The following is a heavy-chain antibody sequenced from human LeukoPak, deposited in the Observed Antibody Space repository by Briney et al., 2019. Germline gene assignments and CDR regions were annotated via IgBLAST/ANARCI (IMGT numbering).Heavy chain of an antibody. D-gene: IGHD2-2*01. CDR2: IYYSGST. J-gene: IGHJ4*02. Sequence: SQTLSLTCTVSGGSISSGDYYWSWIRQPPGKGLEWIGYIYYSGSTYYNPSLKSRVTISVDTSKNQFSLKLSSVTAADTAVYYCARRFDVVVPAAMDYFDYWGQGTLVTVSS. V-gene: IGHV4-30-4*01. CDR3: ARRFDVVVPAAMDYFDY. CDR1: GGSISSGDYY.